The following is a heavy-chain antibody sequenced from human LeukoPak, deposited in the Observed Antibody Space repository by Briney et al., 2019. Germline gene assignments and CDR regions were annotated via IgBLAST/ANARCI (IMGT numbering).Heavy chain of an antibody. D-gene: IGHD3-10*01. J-gene: IGHJ6*02. Sequence: PSETLSLTCTVSGGSISSYYWSWIRQPPGKGLECIGYIYYSGSTNYNPSLKSRVTISVDTSKNQFSLKLSSVTAADTAVYYCARHGWFGEENYYYYGMDVWGQGTTVTVSS. V-gene: IGHV4-59*08. CDR3: ARHGWFGEENYYYYGMDV. CDR1: GGSISSYY. CDR2: IYYSGST.